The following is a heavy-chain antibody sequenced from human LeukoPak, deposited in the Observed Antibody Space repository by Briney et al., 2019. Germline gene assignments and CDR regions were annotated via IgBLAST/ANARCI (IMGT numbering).Heavy chain of an antibody. CDR3: ARGVGNYYYVMDV. J-gene: IGHJ6*02. D-gene: IGHD3-10*01. V-gene: IGHV3-33*01. CDR1: GFTFSSYG. CDR2: IWYDGRNK. Sequence: GGSLRLSCAASGFTFSSYGMHWVGQAPGKGLEGVAVIWYDGRNKYYADSVKGRFTSSRDNSKNTLYMQMNSVRAEDAAVYYCARGVGNYYYVMDVWGQGTTVTVSS.